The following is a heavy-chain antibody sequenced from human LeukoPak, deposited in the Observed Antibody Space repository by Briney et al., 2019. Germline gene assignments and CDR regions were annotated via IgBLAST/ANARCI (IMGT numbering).Heavy chain of an antibody. Sequence: SETLSLTCTVSGVSISSYYWSWLRQPPGKGLEWIGYIDYSGSTNYNPSLKSRVTISVDTSKNQFSLKLSSVTAADTAVYYCARAALPARFDPWGQGTLVTVSS. V-gene: IGHV4-59*01. CDR3: ARAALPARFDP. CDR2: IDYSGST. CDR1: GVSISSYY. D-gene: IGHD2-2*01. J-gene: IGHJ5*02.